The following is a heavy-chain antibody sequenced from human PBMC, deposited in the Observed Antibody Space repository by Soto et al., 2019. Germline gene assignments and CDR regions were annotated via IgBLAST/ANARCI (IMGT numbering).Heavy chain of an antibody. CDR1: GYTFTSYY. Sequence: ASVKVSCKASGYTFTSYYMHWVRQAPGQGLEWMGVINPSGGSTSYAQKFQGRVTMTRDTSTSTVYMELSSLRSEDTAVYYCARDPPKTRTGTTNYYYYYMDVWGKGTTVTVSS. CDR2: INPSGGST. D-gene: IGHD1-7*01. J-gene: IGHJ6*03. CDR3: ARDPPKTRTGTTNYYYYYMDV. V-gene: IGHV1-46*03.